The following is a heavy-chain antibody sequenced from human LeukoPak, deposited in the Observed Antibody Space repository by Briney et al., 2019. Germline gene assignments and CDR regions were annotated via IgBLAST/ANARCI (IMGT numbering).Heavy chain of an antibody. D-gene: IGHD3-22*01. J-gene: IGHJ6*02. V-gene: IGHV1-69*13. Sequence: ASVKVSCKASGGTFSSYAIGWVRQAPGQGLEWMGGIIPIFGTANYAQKFQGRVTITADESTSTAYMELSSLRSEDTAVYYCARALYDSSGYYYGGVYYYGMDVWGQGTTVTVSS. CDR2: IIPIFGTA. CDR3: ARALYDSSGYYYGGVYYYGMDV. CDR1: GGTFSSYA.